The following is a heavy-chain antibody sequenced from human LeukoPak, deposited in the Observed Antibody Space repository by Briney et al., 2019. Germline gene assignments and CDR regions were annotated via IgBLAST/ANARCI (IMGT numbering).Heavy chain of an antibody. CDR1: GGSISSHF. D-gene: IGHD4-11*01. V-gene: IGHV4-59*08. CDR3: ASLDYGNYGFSLDS. CDR2: IYYTGST. Sequence: PSETLSLTCTVSGGSISSHFWNWIRQPPGKGLEWIGYIYYTGSTNYNPSLKSRVILSVDTSKNQFSLKLNSMTAADTGIYYCASLDYGNYGFSLDSWGQGALVTVSS. J-gene: IGHJ4*02.